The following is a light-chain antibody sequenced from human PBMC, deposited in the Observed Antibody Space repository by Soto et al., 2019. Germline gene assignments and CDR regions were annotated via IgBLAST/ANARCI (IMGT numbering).Light chain of an antibody. CDR1: HSVNNNY. J-gene: IGKJ4*01. CDR2: GAS. V-gene: IGKV3-20*01. Sequence: EIVLTQSPGTLSLSPGDRATLSCVASHSVNNNYLAWYQHKPGQAPRLLIYGASSRATGIPDRFSGSGSGTDFTLIISRLEPEDFAVYYCQQYDTSLPYTFGGGTKVDIK. CDR3: QQYDTSLPYT.